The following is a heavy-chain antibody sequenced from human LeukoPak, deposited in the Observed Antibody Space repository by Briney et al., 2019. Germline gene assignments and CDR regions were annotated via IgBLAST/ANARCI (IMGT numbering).Heavy chain of an antibody. CDR1: GFTFSSYA. D-gene: IGHD3-22*01. J-gene: IGHJ4*02. CDR3: AKLSTYYYDSSGYCFDY. Sequence: GGSLRLSCAASGFTFSSYAMSWVRQAPGKGLEWVSAISGSGGSTHYADSVKGRFTISRDNSKNTLYLQMNSLRAEDTAVYYCAKLSTYYYDSSGYCFDYWGQGTLVTVSS. CDR2: ISGSGGST. V-gene: IGHV3-23*01.